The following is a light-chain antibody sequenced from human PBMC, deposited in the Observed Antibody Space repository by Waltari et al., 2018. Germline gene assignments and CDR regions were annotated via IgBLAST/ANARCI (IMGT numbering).Light chain of an antibody. Sequence: QSALTSPSSLSGASGPSAPNSCTGTRSDAGGYNPVPWYQQHPGKAPQLMIYEGRKRPSGVSNRFSGSKSGNTASLTISGLQAEDEADYYCCSYAGSSTYVVFGGGTKLTVL. CDR2: EGR. V-gene: IGLV2-23*01. J-gene: IGLJ2*01. CDR1: RSDAGGYNP. CDR3: CSYAGSSTYVV.